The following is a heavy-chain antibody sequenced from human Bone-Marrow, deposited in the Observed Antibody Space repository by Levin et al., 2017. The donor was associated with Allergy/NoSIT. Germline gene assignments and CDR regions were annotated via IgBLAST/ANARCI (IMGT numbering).Heavy chain of an antibody. D-gene: IGHD3-22*01. V-gene: IGHV3-30-3*01. J-gene: IGHJ5*02. CDR2: ISYDGSNK. CDR3: AGAIRSGLRDGRFDP. Sequence: PGGSLRLSCAASGFTFSSYAMHWVRQAPGKGLEWVAVISYDGSNKYYADSVKGRFTISRDNSKNTLYLQMNSLRAEDTAVYYCAGAIRSGLRDGRFDPWGQGTLVTVSS. CDR1: GFTFSSYA.